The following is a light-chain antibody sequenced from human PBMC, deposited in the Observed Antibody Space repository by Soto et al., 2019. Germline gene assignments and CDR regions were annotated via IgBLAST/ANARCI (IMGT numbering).Light chain of an antibody. J-gene: IGKJ1*01. V-gene: IGKV3-20*01. Sequence: EIVLTQSPGTLSLSPGERATLSCRASQSVTNTFLAWYQQKPGQAPRLLIYAASSRATGIPDRFSGSGSGTDSTLTISRLEPEDFAEYYCHQYGSSPSTFGQGTKVEIK. CDR1: QSVTNTF. CDR3: HQYGSSPST. CDR2: AAS.